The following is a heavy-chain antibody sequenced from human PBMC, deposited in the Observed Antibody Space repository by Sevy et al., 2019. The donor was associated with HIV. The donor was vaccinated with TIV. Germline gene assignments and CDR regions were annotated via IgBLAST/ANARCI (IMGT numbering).Heavy chain of an antibody. D-gene: IGHD3-10*01. CDR3: AKDHNLWSEGGFLHH. CDR1: GFTFSSYA. Sequence: GGSLRLSCAASGFTFSSYAMHWVRQTPGKGLEWVAVISYDGNNKYDADSVQGRFTVSRDNSKNTLYAQMNSLRAEDTAEYYCAKDHNLWSEGGFLHHWGQGTLVTVSS. J-gene: IGHJ1*01. CDR2: ISYDGNNK. V-gene: IGHV3-30*18.